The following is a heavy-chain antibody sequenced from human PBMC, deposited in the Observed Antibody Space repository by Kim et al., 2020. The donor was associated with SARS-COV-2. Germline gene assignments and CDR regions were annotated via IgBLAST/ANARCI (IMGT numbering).Heavy chain of an antibody. J-gene: IGHJ4*02. D-gene: IGHD1-26*01. Sequence: VQQAPGKGLEWVAVVSSDGTNKYYADSVKGRFTISRDNSKNTLYLQMNSLRAEDTAIYYCAKATYSGSYFSDYWGQGTLVTVSS. CDR2: VSSDGTNK. V-gene: IGHV3-30*18. CDR3: AKATYSGSYFSDY.